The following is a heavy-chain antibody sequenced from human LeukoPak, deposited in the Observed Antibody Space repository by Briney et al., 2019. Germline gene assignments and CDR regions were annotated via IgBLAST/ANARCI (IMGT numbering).Heavy chain of an antibody. CDR2: ISGSGGAT. V-gene: IGHV3-23*01. Sequence: PGGSLRLSCEASGFTFNKYAMNWVRQAPGKGLEWVSTISGSGGATYYADSVNGRFTISRDNSKNTLYLQMKSLRVEDTAVYSCAKDQKSSYYYDTSGYKSPPFDQWGQGTLVTVSS. J-gene: IGHJ4*02. CDR3: AKDQKSSYYYDTSGYKSPPFDQ. CDR1: GFTFNKYA. D-gene: IGHD3-22*01.